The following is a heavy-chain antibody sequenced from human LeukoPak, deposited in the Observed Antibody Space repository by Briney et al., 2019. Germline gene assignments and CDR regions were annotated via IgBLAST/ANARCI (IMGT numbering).Heavy chain of an antibody. CDR1: GGTFSSYA. J-gene: IGHJ4*02. V-gene: IGHV1-69*13. D-gene: IGHD2-2*01. CDR3: ARDEKVYCSSTSCYYFDY. Sequence: SVKVSCKASGGTFSSYAISWVRQAPGQGLEWMGGIIPIFGTANYAQKFQARVTITADESTSTAYMELSSLRSEDTAVYYCARDEKVYCSSTSCYYFDYWGQGTPVTVSS. CDR2: IIPIFGTA.